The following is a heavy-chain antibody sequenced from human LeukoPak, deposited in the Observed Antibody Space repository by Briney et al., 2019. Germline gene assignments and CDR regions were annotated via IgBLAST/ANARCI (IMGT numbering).Heavy chain of an antibody. CDR1: GFTFTNNW. J-gene: IGHJ4*02. V-gene: IGHV3-7*01. CDR3: ARDSGWYPVDY. CDR2: IKEDGSEK. D-gene: IGHD6-19*01. Sequence: GGSLRLSCAASGFTFTNNWMTWVRQAPGKWLEWVANIKEDGSEKNYVDSVKGRFTISRDNAKNSLYLQMNSLRAEDTAVYYCARDSGWYPVDYWGQGTLVTVSS.